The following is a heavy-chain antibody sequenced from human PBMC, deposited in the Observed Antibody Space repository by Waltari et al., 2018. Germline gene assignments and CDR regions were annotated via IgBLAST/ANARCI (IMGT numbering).Heavy chain of an antibody. V-gene: IGHV1-69*08. CDR2: SIPILGIA. CDR3: AREGDRFGVLTGDY. J-gene: IGHJ4*02. CDR1: GGTFSSYT. Sequence: QVQLVQSGAEVKKPGSSVKVSCKASGGTFSSYTTSWVRQAPGQGLEWRGRSIPILGIANYAQKFQGIVTIAADKSTSTAYMELSSLRSEDTAVYYCAREGDRFGVLTGDYWGQGTLVTVSS. D-gene: IGHD3-3*01.